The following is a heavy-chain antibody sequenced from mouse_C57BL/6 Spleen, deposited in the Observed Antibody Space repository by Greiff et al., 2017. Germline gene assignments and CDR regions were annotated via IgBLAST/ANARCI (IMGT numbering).Heavy chain of an antibody. Sequence: QVQLQQPGAELVKPGASVKLSCKASGYTFTSYWMHWVKQRPGQGLEWIGMIHPNSGSTNYNEKFKSKATLTVDKSSSTAYMQLSSLTSEDSAVYYCARHGSYALFDYWGKGTTRTVSS. V-gene: IGHV1-64*01. J-gene: IGHJ2*01. CDR2: IHPNSGST. D-gene: IGHD1-1*02. CDR3: ARHGSYALFDY. CDR1: GYTFTSYW.